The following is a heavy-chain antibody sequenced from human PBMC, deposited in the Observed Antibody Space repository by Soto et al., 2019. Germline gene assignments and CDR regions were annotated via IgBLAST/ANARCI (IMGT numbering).Heavy chain of an antibody. CDR3: ARGGSLYWYFDL. J-gene: IGHJ2*01. CDR1: GYTFTTYA. D-gene: IGHD1-26*01. Sequence: ASVKVSCKASGYTFTTYAMHWVRQATGQRLEWMGWINAGNGNTKYSQKFQGRVTITRDTSASTAYMELSSLRSEDTAVYSCARGGSLYWYFDLWGRGTRVTVS. V-gene: IGHV1-3*01. CDR2: INAGNGNT.